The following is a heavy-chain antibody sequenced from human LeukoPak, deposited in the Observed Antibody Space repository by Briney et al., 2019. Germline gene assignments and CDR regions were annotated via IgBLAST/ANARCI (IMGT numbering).Heavy chain of an antibody. V-gene: IGHV3-9*01. Sequence: GGSLRLSCAASGFTFDVYAMHRVRQAPGKGLEWVSGISWNSGTVGYADSVKGRFTISRDNAKNSLYLQMNSLRAEDTALYYCVKDVGRNYYYGMDVWGQGTTVTVSS. CDR3: VKDVGRNYYYGMDV. CDR2: ISWNSGTV. CDR1: GFTFDVYA. J-gene: IGHJ6*02.